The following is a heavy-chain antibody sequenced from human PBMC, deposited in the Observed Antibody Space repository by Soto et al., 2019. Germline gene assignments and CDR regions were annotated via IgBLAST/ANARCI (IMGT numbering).Heavy chain of an antibody. CDR1: EFTFNTYA. D-gene: IGHD2-8*01. CDR3: AREYAISGSWSGEFDS. Sequence: QVQLMESGGGVVQPGTTLRLSCSASEFTFNTYAMHWVRQAPGRGLDWVAVTSYDSTNTKYADSVKGRFTISTENSKNTLFLQLTSLSPEDTAVYYCAREYAISGSWSGEFDSWGRGTLVIVSS. J-gene: IGHJ4*02. V-gene: IGHV3-30-3*01. CDR2: TSYDSTNT.